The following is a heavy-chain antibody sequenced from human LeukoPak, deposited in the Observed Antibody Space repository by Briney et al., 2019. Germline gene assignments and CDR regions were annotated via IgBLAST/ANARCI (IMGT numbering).Heavy chain of an antibody. CDR3: ARARTVADAFDI. J-gene: IGHJ3*02. CDR2: IYYSGST. V-gene: IGHV4-39*07. Sequence: PSETLSLTCTVSGGSISSSSYYWGWIRQPPGKGIEWIGSIYYSGSTYYNPSLKSRVTISVDTSKNQFSLKLSSVTAADTAVYYCARARTVADAFDIWGQGTMVTVSS. CDR1: GGSISSSSYY.